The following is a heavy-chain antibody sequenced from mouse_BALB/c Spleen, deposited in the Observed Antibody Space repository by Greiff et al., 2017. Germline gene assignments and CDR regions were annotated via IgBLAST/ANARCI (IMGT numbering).Heavy chain of an antibody. CDR3: ARGAVRWYFDV. V-gene: IGHV5-9-4*01. Sequence: EVMLVESGGGLVKPGGSLKLSCAASGFTFSSYAMSWVRQSPEKRLEWVAEISSGGSYTYYPDTVTGRFTISRDNAKNTLYLEMSSLRSEDTAMYYCARGAVRWYFDVWGAGTTVTVSS. CDR1: GFTFSSYA. D-gene: IGHD2-14*01. J-gene: IGHJ1*01. CDR2: ISSGGSYT.